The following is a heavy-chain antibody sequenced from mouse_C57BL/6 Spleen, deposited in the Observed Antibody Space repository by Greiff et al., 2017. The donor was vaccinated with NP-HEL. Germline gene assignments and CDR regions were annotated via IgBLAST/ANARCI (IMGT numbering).Heavy chain of an antibody. CDR1: GYTFTGYW. Sequence: QVQLQQSGAELMKPGASVKLSCKATGYTFTGYWIEWVKQRPGRGLEWIGEILPGSGSTNYNEKFKGKATFTADTSSSTAYMQLSSLTTEDSAFYYCRHMGNYGAYWGQGTLVTVSA. V-gene: IGHV1-9*01. D-gene: IGHD2-1*01. CDR3: RHMGNYGAY. J-gene: IGHJ3*01. CDR2: ILPGSGST.